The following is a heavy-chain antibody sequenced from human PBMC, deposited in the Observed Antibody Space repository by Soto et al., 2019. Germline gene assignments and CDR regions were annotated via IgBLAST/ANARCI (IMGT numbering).Heavy chain of an antibody. CDR2: IYYIVST. CDR1: GGSVSSGSYY. Sequence: PSATLSLTCPVSGGSVSSGSYYWRGIRQPPGKGLEWIWYIYYIVSTNYNPSLKSRVTISVDTSKNQFSLKLSSVTAADTAVYYCARDVGVGGSYHFSLLTKTDGSRQTDYYYGMDVWGQGTTVTVSS. CDR3: ARDVGVGGSYHFSLLTKTDGSRQTDYYYGMDV. D-gene: IGHD1-26*01. V-gene: IGHV4-61*01. J-gene: IGHJ6*02.